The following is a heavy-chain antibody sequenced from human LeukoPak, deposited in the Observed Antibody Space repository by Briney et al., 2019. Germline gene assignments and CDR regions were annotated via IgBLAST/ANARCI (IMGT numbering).Heavy chain of an antibody. CDR3: ASPTRGVMGWEDAFDI. CDR1: GGSISGYY. J-gene: IGHJ3*02. CDR2: IYYSGTT. D-gene: IGHD3-16*01. Sequence: SETLSLTCTVSGGSISGYYWSWIRQPPGKGLEWIGYIYYSGTTNYIPSLKSRVTISVDTSKNQFSLKLSSVTAADTAVYYCASPTRGVMGWEDAFDIWGQGTMVTVSS. V-gene: IGHV4-59*08.